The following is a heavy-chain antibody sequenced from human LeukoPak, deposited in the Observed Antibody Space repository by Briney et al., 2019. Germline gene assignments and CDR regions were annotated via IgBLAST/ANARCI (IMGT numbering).Heavy chain of an antibody. CDR3: AADRGVGELPRY. CDR2: IVVGSGNT. D-gene: IGHD3-10*01. J-gene: IGHJ4*02. V-gene: IGHV1-58*02. Sequence: TSVKVSCKASGFTFTSSAMQWVRQARGQRLEWIGWIVVGSGNTNCAQKFQERVTITRDMSTSTAYMELSSLRSEDTAVYYCAADRGVGELPRYWGQGTLVTVSP. CDR1: GFTFTSSA.